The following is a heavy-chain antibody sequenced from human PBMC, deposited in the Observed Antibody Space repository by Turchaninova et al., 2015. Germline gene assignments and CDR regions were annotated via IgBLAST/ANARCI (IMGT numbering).Heavy chain of an antibody. CDR1: VVTVRTLA. J-gene: IGHJ4*02. V-gene: IGHV3-30-3*01. CDR2: ITYDGSNK. CDR3: ARTGRGGFGELIR. Sequence: QVQVVESGGGVGVGLLVVSPWQAPVVTVRTLAFTWVRKDTGKGLEVVAVITYDGSNKSYADSVKGRFTISRDNSKNTLYLQMNSLRAEDTAVYYCARTGRGGFGELIRWGQGTLVTVSS. D-gene: IGHD3-10*01.